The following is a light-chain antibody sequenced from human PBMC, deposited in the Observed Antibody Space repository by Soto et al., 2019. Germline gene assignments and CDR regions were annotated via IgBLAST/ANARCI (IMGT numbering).Light chain of an antibody. CDR3: QQYGRSGT. J-gene: IGKJ1*01. Sequence: ILLTQSPCTLSPSTGERAPLSCRASQSVSNNYLAWYQQTPGQAARLLIDGASNRATVIPDRFSSSGSGTYFTLTICRLDPEDAAVYYCQQYGRSGTFGQGTQVDI. CDR2: GAS. V-gene: IGKV3-20*01. CDR1: QSVSNNY.